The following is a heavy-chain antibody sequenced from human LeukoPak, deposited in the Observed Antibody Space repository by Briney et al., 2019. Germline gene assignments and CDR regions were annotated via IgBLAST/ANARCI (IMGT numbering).Heavy chain of an antibody. V-gene: IGHV1-58*01. CDR2: IVVGSGDT. CDR3: AAGYCTGISCYAAGV. J-gene: IGHJ6*02. Sequence: SVKVSCTGSSLTFSNSAVQWVRQGRGQRLEWIGWIVVGSGDTNYAQRFQERVTITRDMSTNTAYMELSSLSSEDTAVYYCAAGYCTGISCYAAGVWGQETTVIVS. CDR1: SLTFSNSA. D-gene: IGHD2-2*01.